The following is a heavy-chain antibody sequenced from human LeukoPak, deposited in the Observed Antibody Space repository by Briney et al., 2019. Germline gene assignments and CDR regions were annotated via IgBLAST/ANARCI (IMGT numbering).Heavy chain of an antibody. V-gene: IGHV3-9*03. Sequence: PGGSLRLSCVGSGFTFDDYAMHWVRHAPGKGLEWVSGISWNSGRRGYADSVKGRFTISRDNAKTSLYLQMNSLRAEDMALYYCAKGPDYDILTPIDYWGQGTLVTVSS. D-gene: IGHD3-9*01. CDR3: AKGPDYDILTPIDY. J-gene: IGHJ4*02. CDR2: ISWNSGRR. CDR1: GFTFDDYA.